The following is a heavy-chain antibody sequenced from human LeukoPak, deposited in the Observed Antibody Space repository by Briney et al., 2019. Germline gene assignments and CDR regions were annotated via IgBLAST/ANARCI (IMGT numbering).Heavy chain of an antibody. J-gene: IGHJ4*02. D-gene: IGHD3-9*01. V-gene: IGHV1-69*01. CDR1: GGTFSSYA. CDR2: IIPIFGTA. Sequence: ASVKVSCKASGGTFSSYAISWVRQAPGQGLEWMGGIIPIFGTANYAQKFQGRVTITADESTSTAYMELSSPRSEDTAVYYCARDRGQKLRYFDWLSDWGQGTLVTVSS. CDR3: ARDRGQKLRYFDWLSD.